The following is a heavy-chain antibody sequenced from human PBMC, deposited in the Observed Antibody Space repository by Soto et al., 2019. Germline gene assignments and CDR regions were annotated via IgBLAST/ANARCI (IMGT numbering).Heavy chain of an antibody. D-gene: IGHD5-18*01. CDR3: ARDANGYKYGSYFDY. CDR1: GGSFSGYY. CDR2: INYSGST. V-gene: IGHV4-34*01. J-gene: IGHJ4*02. Sequence: PSETLSLTCSVSGGSFSGYYWSWIRQRPGKGLEWIGEINYSGSTSYNPSLKSRVTVSVDSSKNQFSLNLNSVSAADTAIYFCARDANGYKYGSYFDYWGQGALVTVSS.